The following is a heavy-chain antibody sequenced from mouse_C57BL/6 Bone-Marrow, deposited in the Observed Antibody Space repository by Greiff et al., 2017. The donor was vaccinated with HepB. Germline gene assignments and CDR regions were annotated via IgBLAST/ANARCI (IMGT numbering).Heavy chain of an antibody. CDR2: IDPSDSYT. CDR3: ARRNYVNNYFAY. V-gene: IGHV1-50*01. CDR1: GYTFTSYW. D-gene: IGHD2-1*01. J-gene: IGHJ2*01. Sequence: VQLQQPGAELVKPGASVKLSCKASGYTFTSYWMQWVKQRPGQGLEWIGEIDPSDSYTNYNQKFKGKATLTVDTSSSTAYMQLSSLTSEDSAVYYCARRNYVNNYFAYWGQGTTLTVSS.